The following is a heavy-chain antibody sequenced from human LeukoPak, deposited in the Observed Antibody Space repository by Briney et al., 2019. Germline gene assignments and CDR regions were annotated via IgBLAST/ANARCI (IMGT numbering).Heavy chain of an antibody. D-gene: IGHD1-26*01. CDR2: IWPGDSDT. J-gene: IGHJ4*02. Sequence: LGESLKISCKGSGYIFSNYWIAWVRQMPGKGLEWMGIIWPGDSDTRYSPSFQGQVTISADKSTTTAYVQWSSLRASDTAMYYCAGLERSTRGFDYWGQGTLVTVSS. CDR3: AGLERSTRGFDY. CDR1: GYIFSNYW. V-gene: IGHV5-51*01.